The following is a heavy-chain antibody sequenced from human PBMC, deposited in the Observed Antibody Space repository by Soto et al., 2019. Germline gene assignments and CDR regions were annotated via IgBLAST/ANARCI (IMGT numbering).Heavy chain of an antibody. D-gene: IGHD3-3*01. Sequence: EVQLVESGGGLVQPGRSLRLSCAASGFTFDDYAMNWVRQAPGKGLEWVSGISWNSGSIGYADSGKGRFTISRDNAKNSLYLQMNSLRAEDTALYYCARLWFGVADAFDIWGQGTMVTVSS. V-gene: IGHV3-9*01. CDR2: ISWNSGSI. CDR1: GFTFDDYA. J-gene: IGHJ3*02. CDR3: ARLWFGVADAFDI.